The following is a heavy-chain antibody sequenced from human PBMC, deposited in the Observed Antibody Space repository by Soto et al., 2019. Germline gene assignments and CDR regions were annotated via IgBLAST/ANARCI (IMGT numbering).Heavy chain of an antibody. Sequence: ASVKVSCKASGYTFTSYDINWVRQATGQGLEWMGWMNPNSGNTGYAQKFQGRVTMTRNTSISTAYMELSSLRYEDTAVYYCARGTTVERASHLYGMDVWGQGTTVTVSS. CDR1: GYTFTSYD. V-gene: IGHV1-8*01. D-gene: IGHD4-17*01. J-gene: IGHJ6*02. CDR3: ARGTTVERASHLYGMDV. CDR2: MNPNSGNT.